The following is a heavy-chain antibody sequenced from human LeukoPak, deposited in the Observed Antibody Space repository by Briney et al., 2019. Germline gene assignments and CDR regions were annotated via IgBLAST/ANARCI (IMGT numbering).Heavy chain of an antibody. D-gene: IGHD4-23*01. CDR3: ARDAPAGGKLDS. CDR1: GFTVSTNF. J-gene: IGHJ4*02. V-gene: IGHV3-66*01. Sequence: GGSLRLSCAASGFTVSTNFMNWLRQAPGKGLEWVSVIFAGGDTYYADSVKGRFTISRDNSKNTLYLQMNSLRVEDTALYYCARDAPAGGKLDSWGQGTLVTVSS. CDR2: IFAGGDT.